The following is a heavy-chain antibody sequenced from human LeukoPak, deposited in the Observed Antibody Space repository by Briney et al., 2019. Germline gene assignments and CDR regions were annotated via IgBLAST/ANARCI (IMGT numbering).Heavy chain of an antibody. Sequence: GESLKISCKGSGYSFTSYWIGWVRQMPGKGLECMGIIYPGDSDTRHSPSFQGQVTISADKSISTAYLQWSSLTASDTAMYYCARHETGPYFDYWGQGTLVTVSS. J-gene: IGHJ4*02. CDR2: IYPGDSDT. V-gene: IGHV5-51*01. D-gene: IGHD1-1*01. CDR3: ARHETGPYFDY. CDR1: GYSFTSYW.